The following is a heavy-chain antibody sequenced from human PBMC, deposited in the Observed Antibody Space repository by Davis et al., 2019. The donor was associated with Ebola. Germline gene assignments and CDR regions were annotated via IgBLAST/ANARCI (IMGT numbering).Heavy chain of an antibody. V-gene: IGHV4-61*08. Sequence: PSETLSLTCTVSGASVISSDYCWSWIRQPPGKTLEWIWHTYYSGHTKYNPSLKSRVTISIDTSKNQFSLKVSSVTAADTAVYYCARTPYGGNSFDHFDQLGQGTLATVSS. CDR1: GASVISSDYC. J-gene: IGHJ4*02. CDR2: TYYSGHT. CDR3: ARTPYGGNSFDHFDQ. D-gene: IGHD4-23*01.